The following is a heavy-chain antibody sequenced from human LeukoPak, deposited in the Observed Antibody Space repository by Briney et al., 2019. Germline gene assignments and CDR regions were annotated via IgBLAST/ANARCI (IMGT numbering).Heavy chain of an antibody. CDR1: GFTFDDYG. J-gene: IGHJ4*02. D-gene: IGHD3-3*01. Sequence: PGGSLRLSCAASGFTFDDYGMSWVRQAPGKGLEWVSGINWNGGSTGYADSVKGRFTISRDNAKNSLYLQMNSLRAEDTALYYCARCTIFGVDIYFDYWGQGTLVTVSS. V-gene: IGHV3-20*04. CDR2: INWNGGST. CDR3: ARCTIFGVDIYFDY.